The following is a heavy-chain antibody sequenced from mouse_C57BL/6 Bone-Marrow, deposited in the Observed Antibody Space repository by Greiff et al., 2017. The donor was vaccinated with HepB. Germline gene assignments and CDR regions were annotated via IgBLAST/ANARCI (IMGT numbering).Heavy chain of an antibody. D-gene: IGHD1-3*01. CDR3: ARGDGIYLAWFAY. V-gene: IGHV5-4*03. J-gene: IGHJ3*01. CDR2: ISDGGSYT. CDR1: GFTFSSYA. Sequence: DVMLVESGGGLVKPGGSLKLSCAASGFTFSSYAMSWVRQTPEKRLEWVATISDGGSYTYYPDNVKGRFTISRDNAKNNLYLQMSHLKSEDTAMYYSARGDGIYLAWFAYWGQGSLVTVS.